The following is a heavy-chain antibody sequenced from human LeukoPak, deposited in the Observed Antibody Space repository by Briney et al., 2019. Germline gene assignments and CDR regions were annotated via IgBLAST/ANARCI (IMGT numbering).Heavy chain of an antibody. J-gene: IGHJ4*02. CDR1: GYTFTGYG. CDR2: ISAYNGNT. CDR3: ARVGGFGELLYFTPNFDY. V-gene: IGHV1-18*01. D-gene: IGHD3-10*01. Sequence: ASVKVSCKASGYTFTGYGISWVRQAPGQGLEWMGWISAYNGNTNYAQKLQGRVTMTTDTSTSTAYMELRSLRSDDTAVYYCARVGGFGELLYFTPNFDYWGQGTLVTVSS.